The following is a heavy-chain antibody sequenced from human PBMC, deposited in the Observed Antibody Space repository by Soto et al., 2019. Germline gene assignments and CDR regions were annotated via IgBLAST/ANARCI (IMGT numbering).Heavy chain of an antibody. J-gene: IGHJ4*02. CDR1: GFTLSSYW. V-gene: IGHV3-7*01. D-gene: IGHD4-17*01. Sequence: EVQLVESGGGLVQPVGSLRLSCAASGFTLSSYWMNWVRLAPGKGLEWVANIKQDGSQKNYVDSVKGRFTISRDNAKNSLYLQMSSVRAEDTAVYYCMTSVTTHDYWGQGTRVTVSS. CDR2: IKQDGSQK. CDR3: MTSVTTHDY.